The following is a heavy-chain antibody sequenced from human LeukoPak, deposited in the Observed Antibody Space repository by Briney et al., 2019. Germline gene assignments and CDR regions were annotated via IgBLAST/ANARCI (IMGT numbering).Heavy chain of an antibody. CDR3: ASGYSGYDFAIMN. V-gene: IGHV4-4*07. CDR1: GGSISSYY. Sequence: SETLSLTCTVSGGSISSYYWSWIRQPAGKGLEWIGRIYTSGSTNYNPSLKSRVAMSVDTSKNQFSLKLSSVTAADTAVYYCASGYSGYDFAIMNWGQGTLVTVSS. CDR2: IYTSGST. J-gene: IGHJ4*02. D-gene: IGHD5-12*01.